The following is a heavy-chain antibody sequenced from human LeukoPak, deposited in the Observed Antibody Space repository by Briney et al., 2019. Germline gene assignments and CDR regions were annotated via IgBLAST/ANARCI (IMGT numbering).Heavy chain of an antibody. CDR1: GFSLWRHY. Sequence: AGSLRLSCAASGFSLWRHYMNWVRQAPGKGLEWVSSITSGNMSLFYADSVRGRFTISRDDAKNSLYLQMNSLTAEDTAVYYCARDPGPEQDYWAQGTLVTVTS. CDR3: ARDPGPEQDY. D-gene: IGHD1-14*01. J-gene: IGHJ4*02. CDR2: ITSGNMSL. V-gene: IGHV3-21*01.